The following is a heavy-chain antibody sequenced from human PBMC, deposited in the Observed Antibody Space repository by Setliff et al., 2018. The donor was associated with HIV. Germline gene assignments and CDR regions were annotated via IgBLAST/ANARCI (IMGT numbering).Heavy chain of an antibody. J-gene: IGHJ3*02. CDR2: IYHSGNT. V-gene: IGHV4-38-2*02. CDR1: GDSISSDFY. CDR3: ARGQGCGGGCHYAFEM. D-gene: IGHD2-21*02. Sequence: PSETLSLTCTVSGDSISSDFYWGWILQPPGKGLEWIGSIYHSGNTYYMPSLQSRVTISVDMSKNQFSLNLNSVTAADTAVYYCARGQGCGGGCHYAFEMWGQGTMVTVSS.